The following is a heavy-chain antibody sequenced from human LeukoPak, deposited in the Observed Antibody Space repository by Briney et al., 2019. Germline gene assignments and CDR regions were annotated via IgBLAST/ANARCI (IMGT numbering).Heavy chain of an antibody. V-gene: IGHV3-30-3*01. D-gene: IGHD3-10*01. CDR1: GFTFSSYA. CDR3: ARENYYGSGSYYRYYFDY. J-gene: IGHJ4*02. CDR2: ISYDGSNK. Sequence: GGSLRLSCAASGFTFSSYAMHWVRQAPGKGLEWVAVISYDGSNKYYADSVKGRFTISRDNSKNTLYLQTNRLRAEDTAVYYCARENYYGSGSYYRYYFDYWGQGTLVTVSS.